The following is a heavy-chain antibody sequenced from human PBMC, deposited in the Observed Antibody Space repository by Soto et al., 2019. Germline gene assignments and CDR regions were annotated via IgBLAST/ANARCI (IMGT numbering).Heavy chain of an antibody. D-gene: IGHD6-13*01. CDR1: GFTFSSYA. CDR3: ARDRHSSSWYGIGWFDP. J-gene: IGHJ5*02. CDR2: ISYDGSNK. V-gene: IGHV3-30-3*01. Sequence: GGSLRLSCAASGFTFSSYAMHWVRQAPGKGLEWVAVISYDGSNKYYADSVKGRFTISRDNSKNTLYLQMNSLRAEDTAVYYCARDRHSSSWYGIGWFDPWGQGTLVTSPQ.